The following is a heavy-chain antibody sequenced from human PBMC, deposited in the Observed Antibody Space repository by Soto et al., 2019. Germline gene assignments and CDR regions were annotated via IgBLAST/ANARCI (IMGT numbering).Heavy chain of an antibody. CDR2: IYYSGST. D-gene: IGHD5-18*01. J-gene: IGHJ4*02. Sequence: PSETLSLTCTVSGGSISSGDYYWSWIRQPPGKGLEWIGYIYYSGSTYYNPSLKSRVTISVDTSKNQFSLKLSSVTAADTAVYYCASATGGDVDTAMVTVYFDYWGQGTLVTVSS. CDR3: ASATGGDVDTAMVTVYFDY. V-gene: IGHV4-30-4*01. CDR1: GGSISSGDYY.